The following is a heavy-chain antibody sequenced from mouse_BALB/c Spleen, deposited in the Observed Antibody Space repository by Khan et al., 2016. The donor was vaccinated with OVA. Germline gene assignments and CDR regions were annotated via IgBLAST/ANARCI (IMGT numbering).Heavy chain of an antibody. J-gene: IGHJ1*01. V-gene: IGHV9-1*02. CDR2: INPYTGEP. D-gene: IGHD2-3*01. CDR1: GYIFTNYG. CDR3: ARIYSYWYSDV. Sequence: QIQLVQSGPELMKPGDTVKISCKTSGYIFTNYGMNWVKQTPGKGLKWMAWINPYTGEPYYADDFKGRFALSLDTSASTAYLQISNLKNEDMTAYFCARIYSYWYSDVWGAGTTVTVSS.